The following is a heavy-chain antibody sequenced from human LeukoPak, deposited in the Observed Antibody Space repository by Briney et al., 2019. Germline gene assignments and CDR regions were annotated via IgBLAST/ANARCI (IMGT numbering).Heavy chain of an antibody. CDR1: GGSFSGYY. V-gene: IGHV4-34*01. CDR3: ARVLRYFDWQRNFDY. D-gene: IGHD3-9*01. CDR2: INHSGST. Sequence: PSETLSLTCAVYGGSFSGYYWSWIRQPPGKGLEWIGEINHSGSTNYNPSLKSRVTISVDTSKNQFSLKLSSVTAADTAVYYCARVLRYFDWQRNFDYWGQGTLVTVSS. J-gene: IGHJ4*02.